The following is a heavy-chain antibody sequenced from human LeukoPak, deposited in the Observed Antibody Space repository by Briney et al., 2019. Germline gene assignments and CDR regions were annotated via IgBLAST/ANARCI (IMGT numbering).Heavy chain of an antibody. Sequence: QPGRSLRLSCAASGFTFSSYAMHWVRQAPGKGLEWVAVISYDGSNKYYADSVKGRFTISRDNSKNTLYLQMNSLRAEDTAVYYCARDPGVQCFDYWGQGTLVTVSS. CDR1: GFTFSSYA. J-gene: IGHJ4*02. V-gene: IGHV3-30*04. D-gene: IGHD3-10*01. CDR3: ARDPGVQCFDY. CDR2: ISYDGSNK.